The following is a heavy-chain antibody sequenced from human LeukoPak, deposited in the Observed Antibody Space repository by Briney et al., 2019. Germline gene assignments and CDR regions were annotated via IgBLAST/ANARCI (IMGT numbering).Heavy chain of an antibody. Sequence: PGGSLRLSCAASGFTFDDYAMHWVRQAPGKGLEWVSLISGDGGSTYYADSVKGRFTISRDNSKNSLYLQMNSLRTEDTALYYCAKDLAAAARYYYYYYGMDVWGTGTTVTVSS. CDR2: ISGDGGST. V-gene: IGHV3-43*02. J-gene: IGHJ6*04. CDR1: GFTFDDYA. CDR3: AKDLAAAARYYYYYYGMDV. D-gene: IGHD6-13*01.